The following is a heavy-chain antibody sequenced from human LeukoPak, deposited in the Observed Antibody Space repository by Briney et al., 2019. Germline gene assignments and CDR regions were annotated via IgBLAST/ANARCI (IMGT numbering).Heavy chain of an antibody. D-gene: IGHD3-3*01. CDR1: GFTFSSYG. V-gene: IGHV3-30*02. Sequence: GGSLRLSCAASGFTFSSYGMHSVRQAPGKGLEWVAFIRYDGSNKYYADSVKGRFTISRENSKNTLYLQMNSLRAEDTAVYYCAKDSYDFWSGSYSSGWDWGQGTLVTVSS. CDR2: IRYDGSNK. CDR3: AKDSYDFWSGSYSSGWD. J-gene: IGHJ4*02.